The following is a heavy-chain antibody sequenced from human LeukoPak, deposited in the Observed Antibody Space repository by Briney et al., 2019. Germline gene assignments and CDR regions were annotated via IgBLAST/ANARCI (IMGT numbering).Heavy chain of an antibody. V-gene: IGHV3-21*01. CDR1: GFTFSSYS. D-gene: IGHD3-22*01. J-gene: IGHJ4*02. CDR3: ARDGDRDDDSSGYYPDY. CDR2: ISSSSSYI. Sequence: GGSLRLSCAASGFTFSSYSMNWVRQAPGKGLEWVSSISSSSSYIYYADSVKGRFTISRDNAKNSLYLQMNSLGAEDTAVYYCARDGDRDDDSSGYYPDYWGQGTLVTVSS.